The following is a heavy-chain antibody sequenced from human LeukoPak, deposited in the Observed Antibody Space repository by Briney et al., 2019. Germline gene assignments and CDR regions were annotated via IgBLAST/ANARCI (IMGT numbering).Heavy chain of an antibody. CDR2: MNPNSGNT. Sequence: ASVKVSCKASGYTFTSYDINWVRQATGRGLEWMGWMNPNSGNTGYAQKFQGRVTMTRNTSISTAYMELSSLRSEDTAVYYCARGDGVLRFFRVWGQGTTVTVSS. CDR3: ARGDGVLRFFRV. V-gene: IGHV1-8*01. D-gene: IGHD3-3*01. CDR1: GYTFTSYD. J-gene: IGHJ6*02.